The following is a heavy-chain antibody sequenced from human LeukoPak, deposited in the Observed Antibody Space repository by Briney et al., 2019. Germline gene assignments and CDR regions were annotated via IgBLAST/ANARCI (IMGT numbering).Heavy chain of an antibody. CDR1: GDSIRRSTHY. CDR3: TRDVSRGGYFDY. V-gene: IGHV4-39*06. CDR2: IYDSGAT. J-gene: IGHJ4*02. Sequence: SETLSLTCTVSGDSIRRSTHYGGWIRQSPEKGLEWIGTIYDSGATYYNPSFQSRVTISVDTSKSQFHLKMQSVTAADTAVYYCTRDVSRGGYFDYWGQGTLVTVSS.